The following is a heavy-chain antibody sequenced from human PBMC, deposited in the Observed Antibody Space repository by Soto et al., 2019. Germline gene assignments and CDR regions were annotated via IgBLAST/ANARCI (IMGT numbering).Heavy chain of an antibody. V-gene: IGHV4-59*08. Sequence: SETLSLTCTVSGGSISSYYWSWIRQPPGKGLEWIGYIYYSGSTNYNPSLKSRVTISVDTSKNQFSLKLSSVTAADTAVYYCARQMYDILTGYHFDYWGQGTLVTVSS. J-gene: IGHJ4*02. CDR2: IYYSGST. CDR1: GGSISSYY. D-gene: IGHD3-9*01. CDR3: ARQMYDILTGYHFDY.